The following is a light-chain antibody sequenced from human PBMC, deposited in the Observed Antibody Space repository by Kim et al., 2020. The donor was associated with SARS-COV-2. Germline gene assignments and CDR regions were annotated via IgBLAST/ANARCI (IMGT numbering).Light chain of an antibody. J-gene: IGLJ2*01. V-gene: IGLV2-8*01. CDR1: SSDVGGYNY. Sequence: GQSGTISCIGTSSDVGGYNYVSWYQQHPGKAPKLMIYEVSKRPSGVPDRFSGSKSGNTASLTVSGLQAEDEADYYCSSYAGSNNVVFGGGTQLTVL. CDR3: SSYAGSNNVV. CDR2: EVS.